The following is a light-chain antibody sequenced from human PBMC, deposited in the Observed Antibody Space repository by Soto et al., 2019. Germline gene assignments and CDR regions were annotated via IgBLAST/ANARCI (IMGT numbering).Light chain of an antibody. CDR3: QHYAGGSRIT. CDR1: QSVSSN. V-gene: IGKV3-15*01. Sequence: EVVMTQSPATLSVSPGERATLSCRASQSVSSNLAWYQQKPGQAPRLLIYGASTRATGIPARFGGSGSGTEFTLTISRLEPEDFALYYCQHYAGGSRITFGQGTRLEI. CDR2: GAS. J-gene: IGKJ5*01.